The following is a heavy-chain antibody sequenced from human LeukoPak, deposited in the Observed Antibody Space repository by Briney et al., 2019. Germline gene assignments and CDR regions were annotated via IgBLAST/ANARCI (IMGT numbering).Heavy chain of an antibody. V-gene: IGHV3-74*01. CDR3: ARGYCSGGSCYFDY. J-gene: IGHJ4*02. D-gene: IGHD2-15*01. CDR2: INSDGRST. CDR1: GFTFSSYW. Sequence: GGSLRLSCAASGFTFSSYWMHWVRQAPGKGLVWVSRINSDGRSTSYADSVTGRFTISRDNAKNSLYLQMNSLRAEDTAVYYCARGYCSGGSCYFDYWGQGTLVTVSS.